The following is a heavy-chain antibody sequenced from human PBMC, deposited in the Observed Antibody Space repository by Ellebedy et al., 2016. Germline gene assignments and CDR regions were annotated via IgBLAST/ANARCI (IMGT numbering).Heavy chain of an antibody. CDR3: ARNTMVRGVIGAFDI. D-gene: IGHD3-10*01. Sequence: SETLSLXXTVSGGSISSGDYYWSWIRQPPGKGLEWIGYIYYSGSTYYNPSLKSRVTISVDTSKNQFSLKLSSVTAADTAVYYCARNTMVRGVIGAFDIWGQGTMVTVSS. CDR2: IYYSGST. J-gene: IGHJ3*02. V-gene: IGHV4-30-4*01. CDR1: GGSISSGDYY.